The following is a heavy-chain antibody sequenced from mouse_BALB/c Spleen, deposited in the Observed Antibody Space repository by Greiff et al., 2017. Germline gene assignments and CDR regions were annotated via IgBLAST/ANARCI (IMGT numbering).Heavy chain of an antibody. CDR2: IDPETGGT. V-gene: IGHV1-15*01. CDR1: GYTFTDYE. Sequence: QVQLQQSGAELVRPGASVTLSCKASGYTFTDYEMHWVKQTPVHGLEWIGAIDPETGGTAYNQKFKGKATLTADKSSSTAYMELRSLTSEDSAVYYCTRSYDGHLSGFAYWGQGTLVTVSA. CDR3: TRSYDGHLSGFAY. D-gene: IGHD2-3*01. J-gene: IGHJ3*01.